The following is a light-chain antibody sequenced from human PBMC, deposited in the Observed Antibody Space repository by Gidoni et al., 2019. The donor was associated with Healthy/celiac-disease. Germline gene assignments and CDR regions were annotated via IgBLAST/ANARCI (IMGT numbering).Light chain of an antibody. Sequence: QSVLTQPPSASGTPGQRVTISCSGSSSNIGSNYVSWYQQLPGTAPKLLIYRNNQRPSGVPDRFSGSKSGTSASRAISGLRSEDEADYYCAAWDDSLSGPGVFGGGTKLTVL. V-gene: IGLV1-47*01. J-gene: IGLJ2*01. CDR2: RNN. CDR3: AAWDDSLSGPGV. CDR1: SSNIGSNY.